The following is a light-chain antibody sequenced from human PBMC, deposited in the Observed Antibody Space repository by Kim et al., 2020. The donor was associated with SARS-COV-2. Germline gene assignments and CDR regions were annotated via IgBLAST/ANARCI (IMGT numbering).Light chain of an antibody. CDR3: QQYYSSPFT. CDR2: WAS. J-gene: IGKJ4*01. Sequence: DVVMTQSPDSLAVSLGERATINCKSSQSLYFSTNNKNYLAWYQQRPGQPPKLLFYWASTRESGVPDRFSGGGSGTDFTLSISSLQAEDVAVYFCQQYYSSPFTFGGGTKVDIK. CDR1: QSLYFSTNNKNY. V-gene: IGKV4-1*01.